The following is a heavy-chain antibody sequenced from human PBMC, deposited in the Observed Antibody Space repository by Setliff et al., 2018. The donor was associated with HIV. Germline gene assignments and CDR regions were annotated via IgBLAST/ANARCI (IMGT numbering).Heavy chain of an antibody. J-gene: IGHJ4*02. Sequence: SETLSLTCIVSGVSTISSSSSYYWGWIRQPPGKGLEWIGYIYYSGSTNYNPSLKSRVTISVDTSKNQFSLRLSSVTAADTAVYYCARVPRQLLKGAAAYFDYWGQGILVTVSS. V-gene: IGHV4-61*01. CDR3: ARVPRQLLKGAAAYFDY. D-gene: IGHD5-18*01. CDR2: IYYSGST. CDR1: GVSTISSSSSYY.